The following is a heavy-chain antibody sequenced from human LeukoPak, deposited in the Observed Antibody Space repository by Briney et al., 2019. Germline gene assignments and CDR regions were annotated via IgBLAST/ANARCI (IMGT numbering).Heavy chain of an antibody. Sequence: GGSLRLSCAASGFTFSSYSMNWVRQAPGKGLEGVSSISSSSSYIYYADSVKGRFTISRDNAKNSLYLQTNSLRAEDTAVYYCARVGSSSSYYYYYMDVWGKGTTVTVSS. CDR3: ARVGSSSSYYYYYMDV. V-gene: IGHV3-21*01. CDR2: ISSSSSYI. CDR1: GFTFSSYS. D-gene: IGHD6-6*01. J-gene: IGHJ6*03.